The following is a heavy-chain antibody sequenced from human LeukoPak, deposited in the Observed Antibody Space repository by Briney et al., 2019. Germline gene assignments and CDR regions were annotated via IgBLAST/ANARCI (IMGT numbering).Heavy chain of an antibody. Sequence: PSETLSLTCAVYGGSFSGYYWSWIRQPPGKGLEWIGEINHSGSTNYNPSLKSRVTISVDTSKNQFSLKLSSVTAADTAVYYCARGSRRPGVDYWGQGTLVTVSS. V-gene: IGHV4-34*01. CDR3: ARGSRRPGVDY. CDR1: GGSFSGYY. D-gene: IGHD3-10*01. CDR2: INHSGST. J-gene: IGHJ4*02.